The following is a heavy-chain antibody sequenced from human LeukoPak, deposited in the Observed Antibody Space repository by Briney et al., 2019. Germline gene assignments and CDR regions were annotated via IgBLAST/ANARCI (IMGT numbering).Heavy chain of an antibody. Sequence: PGGSLRLSCAASGFTVSSNYMSWVRQAPGKGLEWVSVIYSGGSTYYADSVKGRFTISRDNSKNTLYLQMNSLRAEDTAVYYCAKGPSPPYDILTGYGEDFDYWGQGTLVTVSS. V-gene: IGHV3-53*01. J-gene: IGHJ4*02. CDR2: IYSGGST. CDR1: GFTVSSNY. CDR3: AKGPSPPYDILTGYGEDFDY. D-gene: IGHD3-9*01.